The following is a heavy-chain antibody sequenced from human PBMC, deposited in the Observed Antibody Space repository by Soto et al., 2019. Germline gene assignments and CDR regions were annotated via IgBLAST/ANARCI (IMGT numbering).Heavy chain of an antibody. Sequence: QVQLQESGPGLMKPSETLSLTCTVSGGSISGSSYYWTWIRQPPGKGLEWIGYTYFTGTTDYNPSLKSRVTISADPSKNQFSLTLTSVTAADTAVYYCAREGRRISMIRGFDSWGQGILVTASS. CDR1: GGSISGSSYY. J-gene: IGHJ4*02. CDR3: AREGRRISMIRGFDS. V-gene: IGHV4-61*01. CDR2: TYFTGTT. D-gene: IGHD3-10*01.